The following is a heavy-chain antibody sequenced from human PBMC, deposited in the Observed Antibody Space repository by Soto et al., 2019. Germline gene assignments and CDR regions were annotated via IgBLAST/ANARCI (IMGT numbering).Heavy chain of an antibody. CDR1: GGSISSSSYY. CDR2: IYYSGST. V-gene: IGHV4-39*01. Sequence: SETLSLTCTVSGGSISSSSYYWGWIRQPPGKGLEWIGSIYYSGSTYYNPSLESRVTISVDTSKNQFSLKLSSVTAADTAVYYCARSYGDYRHWFDPWGQGTLVTVSS. J-gene: IGHJ5*02. D-gene: IGHD4-17*01. CDR3: ARSYGDYRHWFDP.